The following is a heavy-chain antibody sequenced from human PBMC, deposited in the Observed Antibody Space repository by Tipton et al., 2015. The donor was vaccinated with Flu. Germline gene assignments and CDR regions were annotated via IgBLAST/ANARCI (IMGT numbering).Heavy chain of an antibody. D-gene: IGHD3-10*01. CDR3: TSDPMVRGGRGCDP. V-gene: IGHV1-18*01. CDR2: IGAYHGNT. J-gene: IGHJ5*02. CDR1: GYTFTSYG. Sequence: QLVQSGAEVKKPGASVKVSCKASGYTFTSYGISWVRQAPGQGLEWMGWIGAYHGNTNYAQKLQGRVTMTTDTSTSTAYMELRSLRSDHTAVYCWTSDPMVRGGRGCDPWGEGGLVAFSS.